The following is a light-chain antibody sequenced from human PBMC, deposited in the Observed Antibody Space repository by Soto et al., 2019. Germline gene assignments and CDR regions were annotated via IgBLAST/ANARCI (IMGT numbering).Light chain of an antibody. CDR1: QSISSW. V-gene: IGKV1-5*03. J-gene: IGKJ4*01. CDR3: QQYNSYPT. CDR2: KAS. Sequence: DIQMTQSPSTLSASVGDRVTITCRASQSISSWLAWYQQKPGKAPKLLIYKASSLESGVPSRFSGSGSWTEVSLTIRSLQPDDFATYYCQQYNSYPTFGGGTKVEIK.